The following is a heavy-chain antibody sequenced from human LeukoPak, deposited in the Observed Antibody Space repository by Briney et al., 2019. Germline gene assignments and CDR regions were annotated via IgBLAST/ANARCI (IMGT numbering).Heavy chain of an antibody. V-gene: IGHV1-2*06. CDR3: ARPITMYYDSSGYYSDAFDI. CDR2: INPNSGGT. J-gene: IGHJ3*02. D-gene: IGHD3-22*01. Sequence: ASVKVSCKASGYTFTGYYMHWVRQAPGQGLEWMGRINPNSGGTNYAQKFQGGVTMTRDTSISTAYMELSRLRSDDTAVYYCARPITMYYDSSGYYSDAFDIWGQGTMVTVSS. CDR1: GYTFTGYY.